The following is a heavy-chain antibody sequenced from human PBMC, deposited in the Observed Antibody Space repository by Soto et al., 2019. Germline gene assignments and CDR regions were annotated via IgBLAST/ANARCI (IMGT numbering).Heavy chain of an antibody. CDR3: ARGYYYGSGSTPPFDY. CDR2: ISYDGSNK. V-gene: IGHV3-30-3*01. Sequence: QVQLVESGGGVVQPGRSLRLSCAASGFTFSSYAMHWVRQAPGKGLEWVAVISYDGSNKYYADSVKGRFTISRDNSKNTLYLQMNSLRAEDTAVYYCARGYYYGSGSTPPFDYWGQGTLVTVSS. J-gene: IGHJ4*02. CDR1: GFTFSSYA. D-gene: IGHD3-10*01.